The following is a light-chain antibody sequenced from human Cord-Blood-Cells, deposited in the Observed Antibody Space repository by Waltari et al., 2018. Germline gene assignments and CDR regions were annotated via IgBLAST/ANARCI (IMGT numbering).Light chain of an antibody. CDR2: KAS. CDR1: QSISSL. J-gene: IGKJ1*01. Sequence: DIQMNPSPSTLSASVGDRVNITCRASQSISSLLAWYKQKPGNAPKILIYKASSLESGVTSRFVGSGAGTEFTLTIRSLHPDDFAAYYCQQYNSYPWTFGQGTKVEIK. V-gene: IGKV1-5*03. CDR3: QQYNSYPWT.